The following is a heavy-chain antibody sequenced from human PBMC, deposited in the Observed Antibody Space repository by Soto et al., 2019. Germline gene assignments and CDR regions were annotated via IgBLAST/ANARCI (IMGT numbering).Heavy chain of an antibody. CDR1: GFTFSSYA. D-gene: IGHD3-22*01. Sequence: GGSLRLSCAASGFTFSSYAMHWVRQAPGKGLEWVAVISYDGSNKYYADSVKGRFTISRDNSKNTLYLQMNSLRAEDTAVYYCARDIRNGDYYDSSGYPTAHYYYYGMDVWGQGTTVTV. CDR2: ISYDGSNK. CDR3: ARDIRNGDYYDSSGYPTAHYYYYGMDV. V-gene: IGHV3-30-3*01. J-gene: IGHJ6*02.